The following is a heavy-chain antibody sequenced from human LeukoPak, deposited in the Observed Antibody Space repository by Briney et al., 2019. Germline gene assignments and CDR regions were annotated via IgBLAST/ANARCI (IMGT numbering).Heavy chain of an antibody. CDR2: INPSGGST. Sequence: ASVKVSCEASGYTFTSYYMHWVRQAPGQGLEWMGIINPSGGSTSYAQKFQGRVTMTRDMSTSTVYMELSSLRSEDTAVYYCARVGPRMWIQLWSSGGPFDYWGQGTLVTVSS. CDR3: ARVGPRMWIQLWSSGGPFDY. D-gene: IGHD5-18*01. J-gene: IGHJ4*02. V-gene: IGHV1-46*01. CDR1: GYTFTSYY.